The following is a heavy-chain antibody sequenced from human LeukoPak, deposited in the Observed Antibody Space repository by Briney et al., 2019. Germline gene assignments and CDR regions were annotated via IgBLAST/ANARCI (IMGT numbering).Heavy chain of an antibody. D-gene: IGHD3-10*01. V-gene: IGHV1-2*07. CDR1: GYTFTDYY. Sequence: ASVKVSCKTSGYTFTDYYIHWVRQSPRQGLGWMGWINPNSGATNFPHKFQGRVTMTRDTSTSTVFMDLSRLISGDTAVYFCARDFGTYYGSGTLDWFDPWGQGTLVTVSS. CDR3: ARDFGTYYGSGTLDWFDP. CDR2: INPNSGAT. J-gene: IGHJ5*02.